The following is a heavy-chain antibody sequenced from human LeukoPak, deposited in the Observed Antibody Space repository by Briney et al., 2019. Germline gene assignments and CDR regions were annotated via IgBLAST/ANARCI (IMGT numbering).Heavy chain of an antibody. Sequence: ASVKLSCKASGYTFTSYGISWVRQAPGQGLEWMGWISAYNGNTNYAQKLQGRVTMTTDTSTSTAYMELRSLRSDDTAVYYCAKDLIYGSGSYYNTGGADYWGQGTLVTVSS. CDR2: ISAYNGNT. D-gene: IGHD3-10*01. V-gene: IGHV1-18*01. CDR1: GYTFTSYG. CDR3: AKDLIYGSGSYYNTGGADY. J-gene: IGHJ4*02.